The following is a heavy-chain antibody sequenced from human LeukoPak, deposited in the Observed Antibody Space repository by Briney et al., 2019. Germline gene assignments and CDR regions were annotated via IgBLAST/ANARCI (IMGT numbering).Heavy chain of an antibody. CDR2: IYYTGSV. CDR1: GGSISSYY. Sequence: SETLSLTCTVSGGSISSYYWTWIRQPPGEGLEWIGYIYYTGSVDYNASLKSRLTISLDTSKNRFSLKLNSVTAADTAVYYCARDHSYYFGSQTSTLDVWGQGTAVTVSS. D-gene: IGHD3-10*01. CDR3: ARDHSYYFGSQTSTLDV. V-gene: IGHV4-59*12. J-gene: IGHJ6*02.